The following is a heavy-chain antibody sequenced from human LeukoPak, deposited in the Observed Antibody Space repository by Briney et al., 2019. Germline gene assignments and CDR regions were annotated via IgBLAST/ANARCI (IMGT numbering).Heavy chain of an antibody. J-gene: IGHJ3*02. CDR3: ARGSADDAFHI. CDR1: GGSLSSYY. V-gene: IGHV4-59*13. D-gene: IGHD2-15*01. CDR2: IYYSGGT. Sequence: PSETLSLTCIVSGGSLSSYYWSWIRQPPGKGLEGMGYIYYSGGTNYNPTLKSRVTISVDTSKNHFSLKLSSVTAADTAVYYCARGSADDAFHIWGQGTMVTVSS.